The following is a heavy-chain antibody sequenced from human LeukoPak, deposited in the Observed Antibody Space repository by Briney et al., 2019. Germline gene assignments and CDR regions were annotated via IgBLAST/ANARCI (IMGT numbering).Heavy chain of an antibody. J-gene: IGHJ4*02. CDR2: INSDGSST. V-gene: IGHV3-74*01. CDR1: GFTFSSYW. D-gene: IGHD3-10*01. CDR3: AKFAEKHYYGSGSYLGYFDY. Sequence: HPGGSLRLSCAASGFTFSSYWMHWVRQAPGKGLVWVSRINSDGSSTSYADSVKGRFTISRDNAKNTLYLQMNSLRAEDTAVYYCAKFAEKHYYGSGSYLGYFDYWGQGTLVTVSS.